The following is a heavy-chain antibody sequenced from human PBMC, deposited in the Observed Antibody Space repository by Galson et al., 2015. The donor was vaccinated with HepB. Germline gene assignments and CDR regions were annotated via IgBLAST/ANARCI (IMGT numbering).Heavy chain of an antibody. J-gene: IGHJ3*02. CDR3: ARRSDREAYNSLHDLDI. V-gene: IGHV5-51*03. D-gene: IGHD6-13*01. Sequence: QSGAEVKKPGESLKISCKGSGYSFTSYWIGWVRQMPGKGLEWMGIIYPGDSDTRYSPSFQGQVTISADKSISTAYLQWSSLKASDTAMYYCARRSDREAYNSLHDLDIWGQGTLVTVSS. CDR2: IYPGDSDT. CDR1: GYSFTSYW.